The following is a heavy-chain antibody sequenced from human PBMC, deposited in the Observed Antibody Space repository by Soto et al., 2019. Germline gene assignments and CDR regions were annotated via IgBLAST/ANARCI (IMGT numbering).Heavy chain of an antibody. CDR1: GFTFSSYA. Sequence: GGSLSLSCAASGFTFSSYAMRWVRQAPGKGLEWVSAISGSGGSTYYADSVKGRFTISRDNSKNTLYLQMNSLRAEDTAVYYCAHRTPWGGMAVWGQATTVTVSS. V-gene: IGHV3-23*01. D-gene: IGHD7-27*01. CDR3: AHRTPWGGMAV. CDR2: ISGSGGST. J-gene: IGHJ6*02.